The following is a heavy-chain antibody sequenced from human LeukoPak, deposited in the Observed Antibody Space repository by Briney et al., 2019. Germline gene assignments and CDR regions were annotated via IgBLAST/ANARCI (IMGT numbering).Heavy chain of an antibody. V-gene: IGHV3-74*01. CDR1: GFTFSYNW. CDR2: ISSDGRTT. D-gene: IGHD3-10*01. CDR3: LGYYSGSPN. J-gene: IGHJ4*02. Sequence: PGGSLRLSCAASGFTFSYNWMHWVRQAPGKGLVWVSRISSDGRTTRYADSVKGRFTISRDSAKNTLFLQMNDLRAEDTAVYYCLGYYSGSPNWGQGTLVTVSS.